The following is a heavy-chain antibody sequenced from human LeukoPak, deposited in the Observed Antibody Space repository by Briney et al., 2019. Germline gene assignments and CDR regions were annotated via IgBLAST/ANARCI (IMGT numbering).Heavy chain of an antibody. CDR1: GASVSSASY. J-gene: IGHJ5*02. V-gene: IGHV4-61*01. Sequence: SETLSLTCTVSGASVSSASYWTWIRQPPGKGVEWTAHIYNGVNTNYNPSLKSRVTISVDTSKNQFSLRLNSVTAADTAVYYCARSRAFNSGAFDPWGQGSLVTVSS. CDR3: ARSRAFNSGAFDP. D-gene: IGHD1-26*01. CDR2: IYNGVNT.